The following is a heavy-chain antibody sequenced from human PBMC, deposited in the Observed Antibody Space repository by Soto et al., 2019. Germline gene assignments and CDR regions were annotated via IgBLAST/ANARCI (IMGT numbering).Heavy chain of an antibody. V-gene: IGHV3-74*01. D-gene: IGHD1-1*01. CDR2: MNVDGSTT. CDR3: ARDLTWNQADY. Sequence: EVQLVESGGGLVQPGGSLRISCAASGFTFTSHWMHWVRQAPGKGLVWVSRMNVDGSTTSYADSVKGRFTISRDNDKNTLYLQMNSLRVEDTAVYYCARDLTWNQADYWGQGTLVTVSS. J-gene: IGHJ4*02. CDR1: GFTFTSHW.